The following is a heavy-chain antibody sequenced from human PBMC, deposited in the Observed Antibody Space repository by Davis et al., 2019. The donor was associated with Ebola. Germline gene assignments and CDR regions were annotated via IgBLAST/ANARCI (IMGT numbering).Heavy chain of an antibody. CDR1: GFTFSSYW. Sequence: GESLKISCAASGFTFSSYWMSWVRQAPGKGLEWVAVIWYDGSNKYYADSVKGRFTISRDNSKNTLYLQMNSLRAEDTAVYYCARAIGKYGDFDYWGQGTLVTVSS. CDR2: IWYDGSNK. D-gene: IGHD1-26*01. CDR3: ARAIGKYGDFDY. V-gene: IGHV3-33*08. J-gene: IGHJ4*02.